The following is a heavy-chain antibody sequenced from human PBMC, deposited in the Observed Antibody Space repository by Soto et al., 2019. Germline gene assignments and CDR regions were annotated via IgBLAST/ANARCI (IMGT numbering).Heavy chain of an antibody. Sequence: SETLSLTCAVYGGSVSVYSWGWVRQPPGKGLEWLGEVSHSGSPKYNPSLKSRVIMSIDTSRNQFSLNLSSVTAADTAVYYCARDRKKTYFYNYGLDVWGQGPAVTVSS. CDR2: VSHSGSP. CDR1: GGSVSVYS. J-gene: IGHJ6*02. CDR3: ARDRKKTYFYNYGLDV. V-gene: IGHV4-34*01.